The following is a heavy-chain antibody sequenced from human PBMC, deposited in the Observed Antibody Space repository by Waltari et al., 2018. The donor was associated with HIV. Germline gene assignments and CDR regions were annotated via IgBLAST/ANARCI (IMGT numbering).Heavy chain of an antibody. CDR2: ISSSGSTI. V-gene: IGHV3-48*03. Sequence: EVQLVESGGGLVQPGGSLRLSCGASGFTFSSYDMKGVRQAPGKGLEWVSYISSSGSTIYYADSVKGRFTISRDNTKNSLYLQMISLRAEDTAVYYCASQQRGYDAFDIWGQGTMVTVSS. D-gene: IGHD3-3*01. CDR3: ASQQRGYDAFDI. J-gene: IGHJ3*02. CDR1: GFTFSSYD.